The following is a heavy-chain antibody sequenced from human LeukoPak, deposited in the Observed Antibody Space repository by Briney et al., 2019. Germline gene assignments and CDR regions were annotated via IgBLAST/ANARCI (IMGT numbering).Heavy chain of an antibody. CDR1: GFTFSSYA. J-gene: IGHJ4*02. V-gene: IGHV3-30-3*01. CDR2: ISYDGSNK. Sequence: HPGGSLRLSCAASGFTFSSYAMHWVRQAPGKGLEWVAVISYDGSNKYYADSVKGRFTISRDNSKNTLYLQMNSLRAEDTAVYYCARDRYYDILTGYIDYWGQGTLVTVSS. D-gene: IGHD3-9*01. CDR3: ARDRYYDILTGYIDY.